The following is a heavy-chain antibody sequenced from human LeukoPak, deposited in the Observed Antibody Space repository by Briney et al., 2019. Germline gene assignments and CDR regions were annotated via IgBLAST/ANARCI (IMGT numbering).Heavy chain of an antibody. Sequence: GGSLRLSCAASGFTVSSNYMTWVRQAPGKGLEWVSSISSSSDYIYYADSVKGRFTISRDNAKKSLYLQMNSLRAEDTAVYSCARDNLIAAAGTGFDPWGQGTLVTVSS. CDR1: GFTVSSNY. CDR3: ARDNLIAAAGTGFDP. CDR2: ISSSSDYI. V-gene: IGHV3-21*01. J-gene: IGHJ5*02. D-gene: IGHD6-13*01.